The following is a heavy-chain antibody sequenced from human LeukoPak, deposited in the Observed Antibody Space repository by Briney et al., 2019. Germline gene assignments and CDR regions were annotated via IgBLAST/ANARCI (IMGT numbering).Heavy chain of an antibody. CDR1: GFTFSDYA. J-gene: IGHJ6*02. CDR3: AKDTPMVRGVIIKGYYYGMDV. CDR2: ISGSGGST. Sequence: GGSLRLSCAASGFTFSDYAMSWVRQAPGKGLEWVSAISGSGGSTYYADSVKGRFTISRDNSKNTLYLQMNSLRAEDTAVYYCAKDTPMVRGVIIKGYYYGMDVWGQGTTVTVSS. D-gene: IGHD3-10*01. V-gene: IGHV3-23*01.